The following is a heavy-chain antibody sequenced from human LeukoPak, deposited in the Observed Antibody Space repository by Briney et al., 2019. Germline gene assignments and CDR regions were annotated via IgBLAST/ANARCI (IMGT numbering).Heavy chain of an antibody. J-gene: IGHJ4*02. CDR2: VYHSGTT. D-gene: IGHD2-2*01. CDR3: ARHSGGYCRSTSCLFFEY. V-gene: IGHV4-38-2*01. CDR1: SYSISSGYY. Sequence: PSETLSLTCSVSSYSISSGYYWGWIRQPPGKGLEWIGSVYHSGTTYYNPSLKSRVTISVDTSKNQFSLKLSSVTAADTAVYYCARHSGGYCRSTSCLFFEYWGQGTLVTVSS.